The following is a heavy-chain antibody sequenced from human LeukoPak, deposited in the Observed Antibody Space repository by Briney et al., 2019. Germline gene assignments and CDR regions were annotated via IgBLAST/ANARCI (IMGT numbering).Heavy chain of an antibody. Sequence: GGSLRLSCAASRFTFSSTAMSWVRQAPGRGLEWVSGISGRGSSRSYGDSVKGRFTMTRDNSKNILYLQMNSLRAEDTAVYYCATAPTIYDSWSGHYLDYWGQGTLVTVSS. V-gene: IGHV3-23*01. CDR1: RFTFSSTA. J-gene: IGHJ4*02. CDR2: ISGRGSSR. CDR3: ATAPTIYDSWSGHYLDY. D-gene: IGHD3-3*01.